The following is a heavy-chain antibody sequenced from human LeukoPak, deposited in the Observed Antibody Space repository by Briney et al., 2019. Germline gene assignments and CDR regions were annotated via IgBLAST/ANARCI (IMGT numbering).Heavy chain of an antibody. V-gene: IGHV4-31*03. J-gene: IGHJ4*02. CDR3: ARFQLLGYFDY. Sequence: TSETLSLTCTVSGGSISSGGYYWSWIRQHPGKGLEWSGYIYYSGSTYYNPSLKSRVTISVDTSKNQFSLKLSSVTAADTAVYYCARFQLLGYFDYWGEGTLVTVSS. CDR2: IYYSGST. D-gene: IGHD1-26*01. CDR1: GGSISSGGYY.